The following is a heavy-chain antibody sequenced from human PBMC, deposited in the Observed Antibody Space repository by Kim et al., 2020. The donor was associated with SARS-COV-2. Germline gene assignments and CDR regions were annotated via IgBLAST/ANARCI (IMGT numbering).Heavy chain of an antibody. Sequence: GGSLRLSCAASGFSFSSYWMTWVRQTPGKGLEWLANIKWDGIQKDYLDSVRGRFTISRDNAKNSLYLHMDSMRTEDTAIYYCVRAPGNGEFRAFDFWGHGTQVTVSS. CDR2: IKWDGIQK. V-gene: IGHV3-7*01. J-gene: IGHJ4*01. CDR1: GFSFSSYW. CDR3: VRAPGNGEFRAFDF. D-gene: IGHD3-10*01.